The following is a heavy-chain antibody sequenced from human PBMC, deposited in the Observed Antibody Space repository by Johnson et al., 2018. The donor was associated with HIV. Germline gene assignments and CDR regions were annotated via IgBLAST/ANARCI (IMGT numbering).Heavy chain of an antibody. V-gene: IGHV3-30*04. CDR1: GFTFSIYS. J-gene: IGHJ3*02. D-gene: IGHD6-13*01. CDR3: APAGPDAFDI. CDR2: ISYDGSNK. Sequence: QVQLVESGGGVVQPGRSLRLSCAASGFTFSIYSMHWVRQAPGKGLEWVAIISYDGSNKYYADSVKGRFTISRDNSKNTLYLQMNSLRAEDTAVYYCAPAGPDAFDIWGQGTMVTVSS.